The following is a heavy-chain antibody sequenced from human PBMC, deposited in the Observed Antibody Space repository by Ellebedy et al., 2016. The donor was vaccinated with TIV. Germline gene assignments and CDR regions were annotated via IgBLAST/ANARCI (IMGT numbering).Heavy chain of an antibody. D-gene: IGHD4-23*01. V-gene: IGHV3-74*01. J-gene: IGHJ4*02. Sequence: GGSLRLXXAASGFTFSSYWMHWVRQAPEKGLLWVSRINTDGSTINYADSVKGRFTISRDNAKNTLYLQMNSLRAEDTAVYYCARSAYYGGKGYYYDFWGQGTLVTVSS. CDR2: INTDGSTI. CDR1: GFTFSSYW. CDR3: ARSAYYGGKGYYYDF.